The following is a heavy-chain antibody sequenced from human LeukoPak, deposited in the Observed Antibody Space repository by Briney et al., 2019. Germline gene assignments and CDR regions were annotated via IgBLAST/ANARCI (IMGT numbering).Heavy chain of an antibody. CDR1: GFTFSSYA. CDR3: ARGRPHGNDY. D-gene: IGHD4-23*01. J-gene: IGHJ4*02. V-gene: IGHV3-74*01. CDR2: ITSDGSST. Sequence: GGSLRLSCAASGFTFSSYAMNWVRQAPGKGLVWVSRITSDGSSTTYADSVKGRFSISRDDAKNTLYLQMNSLRVEDTAVYYCARGRPHGNDYWGQGTLVTVSS.